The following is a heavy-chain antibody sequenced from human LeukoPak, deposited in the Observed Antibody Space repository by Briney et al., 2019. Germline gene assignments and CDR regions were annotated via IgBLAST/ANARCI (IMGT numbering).Heavy chain of an antibody. J-gene: IGHJ4*02. CDR2: ISSSSSYI. CDR1: GFTFSSYS. Sequence: GGSLRLSCAASGFTFSSYSMNWVRQAPGKGLEWVSSISSSSSYIYYADSVKGRFTISRDNAKNSLYLQMDSLRAEDTAVYYCARGRPHGNDYWGQGTLVTVSS. D-gene: IGHD4-23*01. V-gene: IGHV3-21*01. CDR3: ARGRPHGNDY.